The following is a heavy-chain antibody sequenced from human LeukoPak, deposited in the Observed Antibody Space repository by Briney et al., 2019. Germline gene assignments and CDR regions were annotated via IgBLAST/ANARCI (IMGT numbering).Heavy chain of an antibody. Sequence: GRSLRLSCAASGFTFSNYYMNWIRQTPGKGLEWVSYISGSGITTFYAESVEGRFTISRDNTKNSLFLQMDGLRVEDTAVYYCARDLSRGDAFDIWGQGTMVTVSS. J-gene: IGHJ3*02. CDR2: ISGSGITT. CDR1: GFTFSNYY. D-gene: IGHD3-10*01. CDR3: ARDLSRGDAFDI. V-gene: IGHV3-11*01.